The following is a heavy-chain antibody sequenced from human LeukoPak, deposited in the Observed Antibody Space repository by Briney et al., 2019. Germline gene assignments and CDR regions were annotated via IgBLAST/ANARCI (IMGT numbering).Heavy chain of an antibody. CDR3: AKATMIIGGFDY. J-gene: IGHJ4*02. D-gene: IGHD3-22*01. CDR2: ISASGGTI. V-gene: IGHV3-23*01. CDR1: GFTFSDNA. Sequence: GGSLRLSCAASGFTFSDNAMSWVRQAPGKGLKWVSAISASGGTIYYADSVKGRFIISRDNSKNTLYLQMHSLRAEDTAVYYCAKATMIIGGFDYWGQGTLVTVSS.